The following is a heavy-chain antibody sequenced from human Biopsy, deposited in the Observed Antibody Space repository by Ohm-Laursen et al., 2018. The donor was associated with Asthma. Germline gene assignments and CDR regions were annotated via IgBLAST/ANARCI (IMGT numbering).Heavy chain of an antibody. D-gene: IGHD6-13*01. CDR1: GYTFTGYY. J-gene: IGHJ6*02. CDR3: ARDAAAAGESYYYYYGMDV. V-gene: IGHV1-2*04. Sequence: VKVSCKASGYTFTGYYMHWVRQAPGQGLEWMGWINPNSGGTNYAQKFQGWVTMTRDTSISTAYMELSRLRSDDTAVYYCARDAAAAGESYYYYYGMDVWGQGTTVTV. CDR2: INPNSGGT.